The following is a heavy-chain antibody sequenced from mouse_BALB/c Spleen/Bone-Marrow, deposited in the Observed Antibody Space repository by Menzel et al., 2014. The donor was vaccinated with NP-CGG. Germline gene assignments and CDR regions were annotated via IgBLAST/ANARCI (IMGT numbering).Heavy chain of an antibody. CDR1: GYTFTNYY. D-gene: IGHD1-1*01. J-gene: IGHJ3*01. CDR3: ARSPGSSPAWFAY. V-gene: IGHV1S56*01. Sequence: VQLVESGPELVKPGASVRISRKASGYTFTNYYIHWVKQRPGQGLEWIGWIYPGNVNTKYNEKFKGKATLTADKSSSTAYMQHSSLTAENSAVYCGARSPGSSPAWFAYWGQGTLVTVSA. CDR2: IYPGNVNT.